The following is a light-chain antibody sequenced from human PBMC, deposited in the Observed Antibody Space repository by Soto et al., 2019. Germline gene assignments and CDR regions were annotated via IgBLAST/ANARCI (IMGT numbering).Light chain of an antibody. CDR2: LGS. J-gene: IGKJ1*01. CDR1: QSLLYSNGYNY. V-gene: IGKV2-28*01. Sequence: DIVMTQSPLSLPVTPGEPASISCRSSQSLLYSNGYNYLDWYLQKPGQSPQLLVYLGSNRSSGVPDRFSGSGSGTDFTLKISRVEAEDVGIYYCMKPRQLRTFGQGTKGDIK. CDR3: MKPRQLRT.